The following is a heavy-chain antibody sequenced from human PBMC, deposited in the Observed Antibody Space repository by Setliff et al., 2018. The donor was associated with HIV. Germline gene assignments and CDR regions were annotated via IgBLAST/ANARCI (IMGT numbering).Heavy chain of an antibody. CDR1: GYTFISYA. Sequence: GASVKVSCKASGYTFISYAVYWVRQAPGQGLEWVGWINPNNGNTKYAQNFQGRVTMTTETSTSTAYMELRSLRTDDTAVYYCARHDGLRSVHGAFDIWGQGTMVTVSS. D-gene: IGHD4-17*01. V-gene: IGHV1-18*01. J-gene: IGHJ3*02. CDR3: ARHDGLRSVHGAFDI. CDR2: INPNNGNT.